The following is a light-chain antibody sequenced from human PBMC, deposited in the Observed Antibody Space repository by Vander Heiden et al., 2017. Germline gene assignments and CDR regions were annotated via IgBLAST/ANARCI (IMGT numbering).Light chain of an antibody. CDR3: AAWDDSLNGPV. CDR1: SSNIGSNN. V-gene: IGLV1-44*01. CDR2: STN. Sequence: QAVLTQPPSASGTLGQWVTISCSGSSSNIGSNNVNWYHQFPGSAPKLLIYSTNQRPSGVPDRFSGSKSGTSASLAISGLQSEDEGDYYCAAWDDSLNGPVFGGGSQLTVL. J-gene: IGLJ7*01.